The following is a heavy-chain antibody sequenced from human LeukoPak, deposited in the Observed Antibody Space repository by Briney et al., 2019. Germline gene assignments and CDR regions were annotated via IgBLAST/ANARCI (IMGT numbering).Heavy chain of an antibody. Sequence: GRSLRLSCAASGFTFSSYGMHWVRQAPGKGLEWVAVIWYDGSNKYYADSVKGRFTISRDNSKNTLYLQMNSLRAEDTAVYYCARDLGYCSSTSCHTVGNYYGMDVWGKGTTVTVSS. V-gene: IGHV3-33*01. CDR2: IWYDGSNK. CDR3: ARDLGYCSSTSCHTVGNYYGMDV. CDR1: GFTFSSYG. J-gene: IGHJ6*04. D-gene: IGHD2-2*02.